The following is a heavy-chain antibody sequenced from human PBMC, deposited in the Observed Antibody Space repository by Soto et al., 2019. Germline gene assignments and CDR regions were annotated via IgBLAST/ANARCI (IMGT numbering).Heavy chain of an antibody. CDR3: ARGGRIMITFGGVIGAFDI. CDR1: GYTFTSYG. V-gene: IGHV1-18*01. J-gene: IGHJ3*02. D-gene: IGHD3-16*02. Sequence: QVQLVQSGAEVEKPGASVRVSCKASGYTFTSYGISWVRQAPGQGLEWMGWISAYNGNTNYAQKLQGRVTMTTDTSTSTAYLELRSLRSDDTAVYYCARGGRIMITFGGVIGAFDIWGQGTMVTVSS. CDR2: ISAYNGNT.